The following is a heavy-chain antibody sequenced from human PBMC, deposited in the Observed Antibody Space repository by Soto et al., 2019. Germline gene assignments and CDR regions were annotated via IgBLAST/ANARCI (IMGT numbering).Heavy chain of an antibody. J-gene: IGHJ6*02. Sequence: QVRLQESGPGLVKPSETLSLTCTVSGGSISSYYWSWIRQPPGKGLEWIGYMYNTGSTIYNPSPKRRVTISVDTSKNQFSLKLTSVTAADTAVYYCARDLWGYCGADCYPLDVWGQGTMVTVSS. CDR2: MYNTGST. V-gene: IGHV4-59*01. CDR3: ARDLWGYCGADCYPLDV. D-gene: IGHD2-21*02. CDR1: GGSISSYY.